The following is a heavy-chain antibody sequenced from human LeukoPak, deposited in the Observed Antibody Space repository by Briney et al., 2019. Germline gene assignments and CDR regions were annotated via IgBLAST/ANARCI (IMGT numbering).Heavy chain of an antibody. Sequence: ASVKVSCKASGYTFTGYYMHWVRQAPGQGLVWMGWINPNSGGTNYAQKFQGRVTMTRDTSISTAYMELSRLRSDDTAVYYCASLSRGSGSYYNFDYWGQGTLVTVSS. CDR3: ASLSRGSGSYYNFDY. J-gene: IGHJ4*02. CDR2: INPNSGGT. D-gene: IGHD3-10*01. CDR1: GYTFTGYY. V-gene: IGHV1-2*02.